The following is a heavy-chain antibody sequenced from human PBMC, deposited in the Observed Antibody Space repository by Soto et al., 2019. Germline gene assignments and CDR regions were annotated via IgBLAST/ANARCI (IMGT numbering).Heavy chain of an antibody. D-gene: IGHD2-21*02. CDR2: ITPSGGST. CDR3: ARDLNGGNSEISY. CDR1: GYTFSSYY. V-gene: IGHV1-46*01. Sequence: ASVKVSCKASGYTFSSYYMHWVRQAPGQGLEWMGIITPSGGSTRYAQKFQGRVTMTRDTSTSTVYMELSSLRSEDTAVYYCARDLNGGNSEISYWGQGTLVTVSS. J-gene: IGHJ4*02.